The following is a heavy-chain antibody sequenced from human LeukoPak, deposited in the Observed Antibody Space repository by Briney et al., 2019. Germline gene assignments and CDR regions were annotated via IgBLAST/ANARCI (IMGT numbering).Heavy chain of an antibody. CDR3: AREAAPGIYNWFDP. CDR1: GFTFSTYT. D-gene: IGHD6-13*01. V-gene: IGHV3-21*01. Sequence: GGSLRLSCAASGFTFSTYTMNWVRQAPGKGLEWVSSISSSSSYIYYADSVKGRFTISRDNAKNSLYLQMNSLRAEDTAVYYRAREAAPGIYNWFDPWGQGTLVTVSS. CDR2: ISSSSSYI. J-gene: IGHJ5*02.